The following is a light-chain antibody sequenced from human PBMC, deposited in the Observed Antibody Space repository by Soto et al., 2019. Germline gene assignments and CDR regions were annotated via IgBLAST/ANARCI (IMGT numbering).Light chain of an antibody. V-gene: IGLV2-14*02. Sequence: QSALTQPASVSGSPGQSITIPCTGTRSDVGSYTLVSWYQQHPGQAPKLIIYEVTKRPSGVSFRLSGSKSGNTASLTISGLQAEDEADYFCSSYTTSGTPVFGGGTKLTVL. CDR1: RSDVGSYTL. CDR3: SSYTTSGTPV. J-gene: IGLJ3*02. CDR2: EVT.